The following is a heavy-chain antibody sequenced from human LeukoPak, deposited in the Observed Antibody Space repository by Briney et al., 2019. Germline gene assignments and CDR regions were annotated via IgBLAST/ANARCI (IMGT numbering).Heavy chain of an antibody. Sequence: SGGSLRLSCAASGFTFSSYEMNWVRQAPGKGLEWVSYISSSGSTIYYADSVKGRFTISRDNAKNSLYLQMNSLRAEDTAVYYCARDERHYDSSGYYSKLFDYWGQGTLVTVSS. CDR3: ARDERHYDSSGYYSKLFDY. J-gene: IGHJ4*02. V-gene: IGHV3-48*03. CDR2: ISSSGSTI. CDR1: GFTFSSYE. D-gene: IGHD3-22*01.